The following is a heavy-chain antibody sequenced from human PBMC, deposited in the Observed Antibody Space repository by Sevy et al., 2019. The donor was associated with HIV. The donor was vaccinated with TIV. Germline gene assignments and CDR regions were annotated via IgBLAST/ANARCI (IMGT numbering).Heavy chain of an antibody. Sequence: GGSLRLSCAASGFTFTTYWMSWFRQAPGKGLEWVANINPDGTEKYYVDSVKGRFTISRDNAKNSLYLQMNSLRAEDTAVYYCAREGRDGYNPFFDYWGQGTLVTVSS. V-gene: IGHV3-7*01. J-gene: IGHJ4*02. CDR1: GFTFTTYW. CDR2: INPDGTEK. CDR3: AREGRDGYNPFFDY. D-gene: IGHD5-12*01.